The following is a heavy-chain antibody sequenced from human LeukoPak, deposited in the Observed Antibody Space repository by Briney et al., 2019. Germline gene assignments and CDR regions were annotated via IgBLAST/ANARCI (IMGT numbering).Heavy chain of an antibody. Sequence: GGSLRLSCAASGFTFSNYWMSWVRQAPGKGLEWVANIQQHGSETYYGDSVKGRFTISRDNAKNSLYLQMNSLRAEDTAVYYCARDHCSSTSCYRFWFDPWGQGTLVTVSS. CDR3: ARDHCSSTSCYRFWFDP. CDR1: GFTFSNYW. J-gene: IGHJ5*02. D-gene: IGHD2-2*02. CDR2: IQQHGSET. V-gene: IGHV3-7*01.